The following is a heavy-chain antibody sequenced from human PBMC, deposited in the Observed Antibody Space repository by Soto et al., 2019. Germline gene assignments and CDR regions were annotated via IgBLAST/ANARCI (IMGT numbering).Heavy chain of an antibody. CDR1: GYRFPHYW. V-gene: IGHV5-10-1*01. CDR2: VDPTDSYS. D-gene: IGHD4-4*01. CDR3: ARDSQYTSGNYCNYSRYAKDV. J-gene: IGHJ6*01. Sequence: SVKGAGYRFPHYWITLVCEMPGPGLEWLGRVDPTDSYSNYSPSFQGHVTISADKSISTAYLQWSSLKASDTAMYYCARDSQYTSGNYCNYSRYAKDVWCQGSTVSVS.